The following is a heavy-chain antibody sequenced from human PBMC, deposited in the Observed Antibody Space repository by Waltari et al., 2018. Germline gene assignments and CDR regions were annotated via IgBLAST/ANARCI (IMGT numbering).Heavy chain of an antibody. D-gene: IGHD6-6*01. CDR3: AGVAPIVPYYGLNV. J-gene: IGHJ6*02. CDR1: GGSFSVYY. V-gene: IGHV4-34*01. CDR2: INYYGRT. Sequence: QVQLQQWGAGLLRPSETLSLTCAVYGGSFSVYYWSWIRQPPGKGLEGIGEINYYGRTNYNPSLKRRVTISVDRSKKQFSLKVTSVTAADTALYFCAGVAPIVPYYGLNVWGQGTTVAVSS.